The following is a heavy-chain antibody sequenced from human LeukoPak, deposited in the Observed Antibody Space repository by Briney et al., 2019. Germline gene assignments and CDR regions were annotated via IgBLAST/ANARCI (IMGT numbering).Heavy chain of an antibody. D-gene: IGHD6-19*01. CDR3: AGQWLDYFDY. J-gene: IGHJ4*02. V-gene: IGHV3-30*02. CDR1: GFTFSSYG. CDR2: IRYDGSNK. Sequence: GGSLRLSCAASGFTFSSYGMHWVRQAPGKGLEWVAFIRYDGSNKYYADSVKGRFTISRDNSKNTLYLQMNSLRAEDTAVYYCAGQWLDYFDYWGQGTLVTVSS.